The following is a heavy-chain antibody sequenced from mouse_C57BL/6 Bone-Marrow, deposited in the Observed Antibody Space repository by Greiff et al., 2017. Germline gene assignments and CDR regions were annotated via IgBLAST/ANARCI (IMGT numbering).Heavy chain of an antibody. CDR3: ARRYYYGSGRYFDV. V-gene: IGHV5-6*02. Sequence: EVMLVESGGDLVKPGGSLKLSCAASGFTFSSYGMSWVRQTPDKRLGWVATISSGGSYTYYPDSVKGRFTISRDNAKNTLYLQMSSLKSEDTAMYYCARRYYYGSGRYFDVWGTGTTVTVSS. D-gene: IGHD1-1*01. CDR2: ISSGGSYT. J-gene: IGHJ1*03. CDR1: GFTFSSYG.